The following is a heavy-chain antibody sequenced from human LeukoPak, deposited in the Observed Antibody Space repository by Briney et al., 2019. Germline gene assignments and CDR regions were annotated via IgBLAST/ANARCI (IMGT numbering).Heavy chain of an antibody. CDR3: ARHKRDYYYYYMDV. D-gene: IGHD5-12*01. J-gene: IGHJ6*03. V-gene: IGHV4-34*01. CDR2: INHSGST. CDR1: GGSFSGYY. Sequence: SETLSLTCAVYGGSFSGYYWSWIRQPPGKGLEWIGEINHSGSTNYNPSLKSRVTISVDTSKNQFSLILSSVTAADTALYYCARHKRDYYYYYMDVWGKGTTVSVSS.